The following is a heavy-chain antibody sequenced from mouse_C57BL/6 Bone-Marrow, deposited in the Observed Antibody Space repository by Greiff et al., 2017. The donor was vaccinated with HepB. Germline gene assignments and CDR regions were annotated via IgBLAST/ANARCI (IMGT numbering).Heavy chain of an antibody. V-gene: IGHV5-6*01. CDR2: ISSGGSYT. Sequence: EVKVVESGGDLVKPGGSLKLSCAASGFTFSSYGMSWVRQTPDKRLEWVATISSGGSYTYYPDSVKGRFTISRDNAKNTLYLQMSSLKSEDTAMYYCARQGVKGGYYAMDYWGQGTSVTVSS. D-gene: IGHD2-2*01. CDR3: ARQGVKGGYYAMDY. J-gene: IGHJ4*01. CDR1: GFTFSSYG.